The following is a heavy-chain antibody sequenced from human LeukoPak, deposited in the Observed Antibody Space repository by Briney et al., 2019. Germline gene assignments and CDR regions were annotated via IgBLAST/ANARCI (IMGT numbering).Heavy chain of an antibody. CDR1: GGSISSSNW. CDR3: ARGLTMVRGVRPFDY. CDR2: IYHSGST. J-gene: IGHJ4*02. V-gene: IGHV4-4*02. Sequence: SETLSLTCAVSGGSISSSNWWSWVRQPPGKGLEWIGEIYHSGSTSYNPSLKSRVTISVDKSKNQFSLKLSSVTAADTAVYYCARGLTMVRGVRPFDYWGQGTLVTVSS. D-gene: IGHD3-10*01.